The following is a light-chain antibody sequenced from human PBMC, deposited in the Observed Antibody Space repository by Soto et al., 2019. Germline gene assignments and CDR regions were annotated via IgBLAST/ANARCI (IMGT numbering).Light chain of an antibody. Sequence: DIQMTQSPLTLSASVGDRVTITCRASQTISRWLAWYQQKPGKAPKLLIYRASSLESGVPSRFSGSGSGTEFTLTTSSLQSDDSATYYCQQYHTWTFGQGTKVEIK. CDR3: QQYHTWT. CDR2: RAS. V-gene: IGKV1-5*03. CDR1: QTISRW. J-gene: IGKJ1*01.